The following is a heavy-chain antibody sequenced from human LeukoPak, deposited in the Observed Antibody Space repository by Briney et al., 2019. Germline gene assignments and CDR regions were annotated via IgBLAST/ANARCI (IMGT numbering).Heavy chain of an antibody. J-gene: IGHJ4*02. V-gene: IGHV3-48*01. D-gene: IGHD2-15*01. CDR1: GSAFSTYA. CDR2: ITSDSNTI. CDR3: ARDRMGGSFDY. Sequence: GGSLRLSCAASGSAFSTYAMNWVRQAPGKGLEWVSFITSDSNTIYYADSMKGRFTISRDNAENSLYLQMSSLSAEDTAVYYCARDRMGGSFDYWGQGTLVTVSS.